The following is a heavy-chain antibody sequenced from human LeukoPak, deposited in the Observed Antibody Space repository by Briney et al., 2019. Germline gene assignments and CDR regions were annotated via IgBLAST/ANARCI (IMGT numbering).Heavy chain of an antibody. D-gene: IGHD5-24*01. CDR2: ISSSGSTI. CDR3: ARDGRDGYSYYFDY. V-gene: IGHV3-48*03. Sequence: GGSLRLSCAASGFTFDDYGMNWVRQAPGKGLEWVSYISSSGSTIYYADSVKGRFTISRDNAKNSLYLQMNSLRAEDTAVYYCARDGRDGYSYYFDYWGQGTLVTVSS. CDR1: GFTFDDYG. J-gene: IGHJ4*02.